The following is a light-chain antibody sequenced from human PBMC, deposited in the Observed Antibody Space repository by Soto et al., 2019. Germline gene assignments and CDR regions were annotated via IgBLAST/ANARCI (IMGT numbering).Light chain of an antibody. CDR2: RNN. CDR1: SSNIGSNY. Sequence: QSVLTQPPSASGTPGQTIIISCSGSSSNIGSNYVFWYQELPGTAPKLLIDRNNHRPSGVPDRFSGSTSGTSASLAISGLRSEDEADYYCAAWDDTLSGVLFGGGTQLTVL. V-gene: IGLV1-47*01. CDR3: AAWDDTLSGVL. J-gene: IGLJ2*01.